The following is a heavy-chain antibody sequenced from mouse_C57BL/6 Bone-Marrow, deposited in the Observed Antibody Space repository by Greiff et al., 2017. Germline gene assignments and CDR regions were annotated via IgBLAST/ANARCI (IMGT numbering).Heavy chain of an antibody. V-gene: IGHV7-3*01. D-gene: IGHD1-1*01. CDR2: IRNKANGYTT. J-gene: IGHJ1*03. Sequence: EVKLEESGGGLVQPGGSLSLSCAASGFTFTDYYMSWVRQPPGKALEWLGFIRNKANGYTTEYSASVKGRFTISRDNSQRILYLQMNALRAEDSATYYCARSPYYYGSSYRYWYFDVWCTGTTVTVYS. CDR1: GFTFTDYY. CDR3: ARSPYYYGSSYRYWYFDV.